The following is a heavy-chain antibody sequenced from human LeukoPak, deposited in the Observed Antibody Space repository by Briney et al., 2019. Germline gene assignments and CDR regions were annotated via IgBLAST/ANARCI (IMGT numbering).Heavy chain of an antibody. D-gene: IGHD5-18*01. CDR2: IYYSGRT. CDR3: ARAGNSYATGYYFDY. Sequence: SETLSLTCAVSGGSISSSNWWSWIRQPPGKGLEFIGYIYYSGRTDHNPSLKSRVTISVDTSKNQFSLKLSSVTAADTAMYYCARAGNSYATGYYFDYWGQGTLVTVS. J-gene: IGHJ4*02. CDR1: GGSISSSNW. V-gene: IGHV4-61*01.